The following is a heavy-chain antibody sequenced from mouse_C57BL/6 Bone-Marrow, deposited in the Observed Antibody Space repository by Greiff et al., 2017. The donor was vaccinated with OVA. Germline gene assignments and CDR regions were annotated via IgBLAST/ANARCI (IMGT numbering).Heavy chain of an antibody. V-gene: IGHV1-81*01. CDR2: IYPRSGNT. Sequence: QVQLKQSGAELARPGASVKLSCKASGYTFTSYGISWVKQRTGQGLEWIGEIYPRSGNTYYNEKFKGKATLTADKSSSTAYMELRSLTSEDSAVYFCAEKLGRVAYWGQGTLVTVSA. CDR1: GYTFTSYG. D-gene: IGHD4-1*01. J-gene: IGHJ3*01. CDR3: AEKLGRVAY.